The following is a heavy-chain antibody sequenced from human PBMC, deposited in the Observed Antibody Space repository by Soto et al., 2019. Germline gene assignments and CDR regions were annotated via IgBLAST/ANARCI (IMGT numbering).Heavy chain of an antibody. V-gene: IGHV4-59*08. CDR1: GGSMSSYY. Sequence: SETLSLTCTVSGGSMSSYYWSWFRQLPGKGLECIGYIDYSRSTNYNPSLKSRVTISVDTSKNQFSLKLISMTAADTAVYYCARHNYCSGITYFDYWGQVTLVTVS. D-gene: IGHD3-10*02. CDR3: ARHNYCSGITYFDY. CDR2: IDYSRST. J-gene: IGHJ4*02.